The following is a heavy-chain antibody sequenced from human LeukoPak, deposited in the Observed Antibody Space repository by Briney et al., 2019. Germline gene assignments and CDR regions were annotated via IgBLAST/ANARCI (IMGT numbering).Heavy chain of an antibody. J-gene: IGHJ3*02. CDR2: IASSGSRT. V-gene: IGHV3-48*03. CDR3: ARSDITAFDI. CDR1: GFTFSIYE. D-gene: IGHD2-15*01. Sequence: GGSLRLSCAASGFTFSIYEMNWVRQAPGKGLEWVSYIASSGSRTYYADSVKGRFTVSRDNAKNSLYLQMNSLRAEDTAVYYCARSDITAFDIWGQGTMVTVSS.